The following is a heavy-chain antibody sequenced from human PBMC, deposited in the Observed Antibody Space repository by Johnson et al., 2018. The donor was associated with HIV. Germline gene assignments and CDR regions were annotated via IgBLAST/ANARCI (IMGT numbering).Heavy chain of an antibody. D-gene: IGHD2/OR15-2a*01. CDR1: GFTVSSNY. CDR2: IYSGGST. J-gene: IGHJ3*02. V-gene: IGHV3-66*01. Sequence: VQVVESGGGLVQPGGSLRLSCAASGFTVSSNYMSWVRQAPGKGLEWVSIIYSGGSTYYADSVQGRFTISSDNSKNSLYLQMNSLRAEDTALYYCARVPSFLGRGLDAFDIWGQGTMVTVSS. CDR3: ARVPSFLGRGLDAFDI.